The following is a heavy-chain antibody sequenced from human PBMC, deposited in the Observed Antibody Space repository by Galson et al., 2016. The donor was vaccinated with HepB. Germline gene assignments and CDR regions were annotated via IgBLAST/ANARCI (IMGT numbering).Heavy chain of an antibody. CDR2: IYPDDSDT. Sequence: QSGAEVKKPGESLKISCKASGYTFSRYWIGWVRQMPGKGLEWMGIIYPDDSDTRYSPSFQDQVTISADKSINTAYLRWSSLKASDSAMYFCARHVPPSPAAPPEYWGQGTLVTVSS. CDR3: ARHVPPSPAAPPEY. CDR1: GYTFSRYW. J-gene: IGHJ4*02. V-gene: IGHV5-51*01. D-gene: IGHD2-2*01.